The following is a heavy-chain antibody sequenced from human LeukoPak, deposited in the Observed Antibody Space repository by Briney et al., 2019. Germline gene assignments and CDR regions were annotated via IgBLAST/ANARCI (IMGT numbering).Heavy chain of an antibody. J-gene: IGHJ4*02. Sequence: ASVKVSCKASGYTFTSYDINRVRQATGHGLEWMGWMNPNSGNTGYAQKFQGRVTMTRNTSISTAYMELSSLRSEDTAVYYCARGLSAGATPEEDYWGQGTLVTVSS. CDR2: MNPNSGNT. CDR3: ARGLSAGATPEEDY. CDR1: GYTFTSYD. V-gene: IGHV1-8*01. D-gene: IGHD1-26*01.